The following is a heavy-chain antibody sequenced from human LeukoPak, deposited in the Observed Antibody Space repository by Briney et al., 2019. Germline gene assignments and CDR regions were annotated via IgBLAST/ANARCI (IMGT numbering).Heavy chain of an antibody. CDR3: VRESGAAADY. Sequence: PGGSLRLSCEASGFTFSSYWMHWVRQAPGKGLVWASRINSDESTTNYADSVKGRFTISRDNAKNTLYLQMDSLRAEDTAVYYCVRESGAAADYWGQGTLVTVSS. CDR1: GFTFSSYW. J-gene: IGHJ4*02. CDR2: INSDESTT. D-gene: IGHD6-13*01. V-gene: IGHV3-74*01.